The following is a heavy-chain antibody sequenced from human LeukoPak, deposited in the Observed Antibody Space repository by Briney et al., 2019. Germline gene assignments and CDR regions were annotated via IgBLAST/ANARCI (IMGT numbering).Heavy chain of an antibody. V-gene: IGHV4-31*03. CDR3: ARKEVAAAAYFDY. CDR1: GGSISSGGYH. D-gene: IGHD6-13*01. CDR2: IYYSGST. J-gene: IGHJ4*02. Sequence: PSQTLSLTCTVSGGSISSGGYHWSWIRQHPGKGLEWIGYIYYSGSTYYNPSLKSRVTISVDTSNNQFSLKLSSVTAADTAVYYCARKEVAAAAYFDYWGQGTLVTVSS.